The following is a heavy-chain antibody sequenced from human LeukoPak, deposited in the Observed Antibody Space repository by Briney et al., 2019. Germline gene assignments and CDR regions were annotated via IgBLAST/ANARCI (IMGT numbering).Heavy chain of an antibody. J-gene: IGHJ4*02. CDR1: GFTFTNAR. Sequence: PGGSLGLSCAASGFTFTNARLSWVRQAPGKGLEWVGRVTSKTEGGTADYSAHVKGRFTISRDDSKNILYLQMSSLETEDTGVYYCTTVGNWNPRSYWGQGTLVTVSS. D-gene: IGHD1-20*01. V-gene: IGHV3-15*01. CDR2: VTSKTEGGTA. CDR3: TTVGNWNPRSY.